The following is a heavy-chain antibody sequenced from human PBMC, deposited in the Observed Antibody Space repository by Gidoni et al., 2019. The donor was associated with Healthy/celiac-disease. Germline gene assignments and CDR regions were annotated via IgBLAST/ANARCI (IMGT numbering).Heavy chain of an antibody. D-gene: IGHD3-10*01. J-gene: IGHJ5*02. CDR3: AIALWFGDPRAGWFDP. CDR2: IYYSGST. V-gene: IGHV4-39*01. Sequence: QLQLQESGPGLVKPSETLSLTCTVTGGSISRSRYYWGWIRQPPGKGLEWIGSIYYSGSTYYNPSLKSRVTISVDTSKNQFSLKLSSVTAADTAVYYCAIALWFGDPRAGWFDPWGQGTLVTVSS. CDR1: GGSISRSRYY.